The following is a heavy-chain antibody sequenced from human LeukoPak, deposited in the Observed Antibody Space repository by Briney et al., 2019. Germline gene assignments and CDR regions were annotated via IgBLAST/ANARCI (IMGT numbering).Heavy chain of an antibody. CDR1: GYTFTSYD. V-gene: IGHV1-8*03. Sequence: ASVKVSCKASGYTFTSYDINWVRQATGQGLEWMGWMNPNSGNTGYARKFQGRVTITRNTSISTAYMELSSLRSEDTAVYYCARGTRDCSSTSCLYYFDYWGQGTLVTVSS. CDR3: ARGTRDCSSTSCLYYFDY. CDR2: MNPNSGNT. D-gene: IGHD2-2*01. J-gene: IGHJ4*02.